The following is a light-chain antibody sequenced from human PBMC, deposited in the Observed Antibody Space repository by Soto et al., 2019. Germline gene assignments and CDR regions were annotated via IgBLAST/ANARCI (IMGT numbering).Light chain of an antibody. V-gene: IGLV1-44*01. CDR2: SSK. Sequence: QSVLTQPPSASGTPGRRLTISCSGSISNIAINSVSWYQKVPGTAPKLLIHSSKQRPSGVPDRFSGSKSGSSASLAISELQSGDEGDYYCASWDDSLNGPVFGGGTKLTVL. J-gene: IGLJ2*01. CDR3: ASWDDSLNGPV. CDR1: ISNIAINS.